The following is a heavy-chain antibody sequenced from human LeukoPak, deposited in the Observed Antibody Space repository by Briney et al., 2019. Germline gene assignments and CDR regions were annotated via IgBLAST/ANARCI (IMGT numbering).Heavy chain of an antibody. CDR3: AKDQGGYDSSGYYVGD. V-gene: IGHV3-23*01. J-gene: IGHJ4*02. Sequence: PGGSLRLSCSASGFTFISYVRSWARQAPGKGLEWVSAISGSGVSTYYADSVKGRFTIAIDNSKNTLYLQMNSLRAEDTAVYYCAKDQGGYDSSGYYVGDWGQGTLVTVSS. D-gene: IGHD3-22*01. CDR1: GFTFISYV. CDR2: ISGSGVST.